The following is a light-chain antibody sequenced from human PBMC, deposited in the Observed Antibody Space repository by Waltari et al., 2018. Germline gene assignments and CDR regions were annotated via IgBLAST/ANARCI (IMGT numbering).Light chain of an antibody. CDR3: QQRANWPPLT. V-gene: IGKV3-11*01. CDR1: QSVSTF. J-gene: IGKJ4*01. Sequence: EVVLTQSPATLSLSPGERATLSCRASQSVSTFLAWYQQKPGQAPRLLIYHASNRAPVIPARFSGSGSGTDFTLTISTVEPEDFAVYYCQQRANWPPLTFGGGTKVEIK. CDR2: HAS.